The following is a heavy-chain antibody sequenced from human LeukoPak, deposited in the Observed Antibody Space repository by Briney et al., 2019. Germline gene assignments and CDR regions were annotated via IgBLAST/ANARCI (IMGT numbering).Heavy chain of an antibody. CDR2: IYPGDSDT. CDR1: GSHFTSYW. Sequence: GGSLQISCQGSGSHFTSYWIGWARPLPGKGLEWMGIIYPGDSDTRYSPSFQGQVTISADKSISTAYLQWSSLKASDTAMYYCASRYSYGSIDAFDIWGQGTMVTVSS. J-gene: IGHJ3*02. V-gene: IGHV5-51*01. CDR3: ASRYSYGSIDAFDI. D-gene: IGHD5-18*01.